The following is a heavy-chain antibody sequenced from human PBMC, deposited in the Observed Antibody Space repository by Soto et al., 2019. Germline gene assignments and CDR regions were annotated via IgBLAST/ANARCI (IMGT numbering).Heavy chain of an antibody. V-gene: IGHV3-30*18. D-gene: IGHD3-22*01. Sequence: QVQLVESGGGVVQPGRSLRLSCAASGFTFSSYGMHWVRQAPGKGLEWVAVISYDGSNKYYADSVKGRFTISRDNSKNTLYLQMNSLRAEDTAVYYCAKDYYDSSGYYHYYYYGMDVWGQGTTVTVSS. CDR1: GFTFSSYG. J-gene: IGHJ6*02. CDR2: ISYDGSNK. CDR3: AKDYYDSSGYYHYYYYGMDV.